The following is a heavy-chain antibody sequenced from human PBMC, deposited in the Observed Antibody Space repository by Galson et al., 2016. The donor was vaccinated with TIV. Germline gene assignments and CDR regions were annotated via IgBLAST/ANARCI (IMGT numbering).Heavy chain of an antibody. CDR2: ITSKGNSYAT. Sequence: SLRLSCAASGFTFRASAMHWVRQASGKRLEWVGHITSKGNSYATAYAASLKGRSTISRDDSKNTAYLQMNSLKTEDTAVYYCTRQAHISRPGELYRDVWGQGTTVIVSS. D-gene: IGHD1-7*01. CDR3: TRQAHISRPGELYRDV. J-gene: IGHJ6*02. V-gene: IGHV3-73*01. CDR1: GFTFRASA.